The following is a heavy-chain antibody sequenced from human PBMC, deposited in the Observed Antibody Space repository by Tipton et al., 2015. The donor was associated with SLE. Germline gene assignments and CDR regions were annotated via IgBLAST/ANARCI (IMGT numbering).Heavy chain of an antibody. V-gene: IGHV4-59*12. D-gene: IGHD2-15*01. CDR1: GGSISSNS. Sequence: TLSLTCSVSGGSISSNSWIWIRQPPGKGLDWIGYISYGGGTNYNPSLKSRVTISIDKSRNQFSLKLNSVTAADTALYYCARVLLVDLGNDAFDIWGQGTMVTVSS. J-gene: IGHJ3*02. CDR3: ARVLLVDLGNDAFDI. CDR2: ISYGGGT.